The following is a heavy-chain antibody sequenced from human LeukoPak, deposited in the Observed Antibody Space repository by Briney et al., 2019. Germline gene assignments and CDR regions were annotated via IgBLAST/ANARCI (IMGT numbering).Heavy chain of an antibody. CDR1: GFTFSS. V-gene: IGHV3-21*01. J-gene: IGHJ4*02. D-gene: IGHD3-9*01. Sequence: PGGSLRLSCAASGFTFSSMNWVRQAPGKGLEWVSSISSSSSYIYYADSVKGRFTISRDNAKNSLYLQMNSLRAEDTAVYYCAREAVFDWQTDCWGQGTLVTVSS. CDR3: AREAVFDWQTDC. CDR2: ISSSSSYI.